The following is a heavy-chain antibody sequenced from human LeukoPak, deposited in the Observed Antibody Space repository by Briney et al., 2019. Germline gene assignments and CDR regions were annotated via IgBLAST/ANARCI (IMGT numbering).Heavy chain of an antibody. CDR3: ARDNSSSWSPRGFGYFDY. CDR1: GGSISSGGYY. D-gene: IGHD6-13*01. CDR2: IYHSGST. J-gene: IGHJ4*02. Sequence: SQTLSLTCTVSGGSISSGGYYWSWIRQPPGKGLEWIGYIYHSGSTYYNPSLKSRVTISVDRSKNQFSLKLSSVTAADTAVYYCARDNSSSWSPRGFGYFDYWGQGTLVTVSS. V-gene: IGHV4-30-2*01.